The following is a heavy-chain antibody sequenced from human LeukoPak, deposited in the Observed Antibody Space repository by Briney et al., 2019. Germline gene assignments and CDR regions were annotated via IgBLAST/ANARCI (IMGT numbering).Heavy chain of an antibody. J-gene: IGHJ5*02. CDR1: GYTFTSYG. CDR3: ARGRGWSPKAYNWFDP. CDR2: ISAYNGNT. Sequence: ASVTVSFTASGYTFTSYGISWVRQAPGQGLEWMGWISAYNGNTNYAQKLQGRVTMTTDTSTSTAYMELRSLRSDDTAVYYCARGRGWSPKAYNWFDPWGQGTLVTVSS. V-gene: IGHV1-18*01. D-gene: IGHD6-19*01.